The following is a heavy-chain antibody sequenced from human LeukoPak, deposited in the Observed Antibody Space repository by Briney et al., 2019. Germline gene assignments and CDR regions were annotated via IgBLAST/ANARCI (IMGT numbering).Heavy chain of an antibody. Sequence: PGGSLRLSCAASGFTFSSYAMSWVRQAPGKGLEWVSSISGSGVRTYYADSVKGRFTISRDNSKNTLYLQMNSLRAEDTAVYYCARGSIAVAGNNWFDPWGQGTLVTVSS. CDR3: ARGSIAVAGNNWFDP. D-gene: IGHD6-19*01. V-gene: IGHV3-23*01. CDR1: GFTFSSYA. J-gene: IGHJ5*02. CDR2: ISGSGVRT.